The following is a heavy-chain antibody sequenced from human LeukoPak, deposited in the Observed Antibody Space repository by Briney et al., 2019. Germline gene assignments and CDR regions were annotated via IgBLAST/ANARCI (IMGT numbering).Heavy chain of an antibody. CDR1: GFTFSSYG. CDR2: IRYDGSNK. V-gene: IGHV3-30*02. D-gene: IGHD2-15*01. Sequence: GGSLRLSCAASGFTFSSYGMHWVRQAPGKGLEWVAFIRYDGSNKYYADSVKGRFTISRDNSKNTLYLQMNSLRAEDTAVYYSYLNGAAKGGDAFDIWGQGTMVTVSS. CDR3: YLNGAAKGGDAFDI. J-gene: IGHJ3*02.